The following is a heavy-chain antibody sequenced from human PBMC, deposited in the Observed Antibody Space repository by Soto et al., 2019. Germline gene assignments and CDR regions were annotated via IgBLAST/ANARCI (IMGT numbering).Heavy chain of an antibody. CDR2: IIPIFGTA. CDR1: GGSFSSYA. CDR3: AREPVVPAARGAYYYYGMDV. D-gene: IGHD2-2*01. J-gene: IGHJ6*02. V-gene: IGHV1-69*13. Sequence: ASVKVSCKASGGSFSSYAISWVRQAPGQGLEWMGGIIPIFGTANYAQKFQGRVTITADESTSTAYMELSSLRSEDTAVYYCAREPVVPAARGAYYYYGMDVWGQGTTVTVSS.